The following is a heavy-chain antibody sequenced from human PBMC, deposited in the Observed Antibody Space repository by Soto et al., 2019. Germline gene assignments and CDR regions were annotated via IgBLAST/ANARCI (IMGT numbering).Heavy chain of an antibody. D-gene: IGHD2-2*01. V-gene: IGHV4-31*03. J-gene: IGHJ5*01. CDR3: AKGACSSTACYEFDS. CDR2: IYNSGNT. Sequence: TSETLSLTCTVSGGSISSAGNYWNWIRQHPGKGLEWIGYIYNSGNTYYNPSLKSRVTILIDRSENQFSLKLTSVTAADTAVYYCAKGACSSTACYEFDSWGQGTLVNVSS. CDR1: GGSISSAGNY.